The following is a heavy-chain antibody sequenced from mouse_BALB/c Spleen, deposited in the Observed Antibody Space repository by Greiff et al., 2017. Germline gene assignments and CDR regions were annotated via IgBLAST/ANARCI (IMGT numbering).Heavy chain of an antibody. V-gene: IGHV1S29*02. J-gene: IGHJ3*01. CDR2: IYPYNGGT. Sequence: EVQLQQSGPELVKPGASVKISCKASGYTFTDYNMHWVKQSHGKSLEWIGYIYPYNGGTGYNQKFKSKATLTVDNSSSTAYMELRSLTSEDSAVYYCARWPTMISWFAYWGQGTLVTVSA. CDR3: ARWPTMISWFAY. D-gene: IGHD2-4*01. CDR1: GYTFTDYN.